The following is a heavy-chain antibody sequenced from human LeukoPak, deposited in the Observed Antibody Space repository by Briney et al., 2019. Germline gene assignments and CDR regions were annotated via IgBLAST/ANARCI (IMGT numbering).Heavy chain of an antibody. CDR2: ISSSSYI. V-gene: IGHV3-21*01. D-gene: IGHD2-2*02. J-gene: IGHJ5*02. CDR3: ARDRVPAAIKSRFRNWFDP. CDR1: GFTFSNYS. Sequence: GGSLRLSCAASGFTFSNYSMNWVRQAPGKGLEWVSSISSSSYIYYADSVKGRFTIFRDNAKNSLYLQMNSLRAEDTAVYYCARDRVPAAIKSRFRNWFDPWGQGTLVTVSS.